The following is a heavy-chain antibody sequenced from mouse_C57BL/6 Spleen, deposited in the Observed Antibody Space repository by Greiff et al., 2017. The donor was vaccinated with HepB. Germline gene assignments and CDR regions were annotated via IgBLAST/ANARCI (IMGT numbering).Heavy chain of an antibody. Sequence: QVQLQQPGAELVMPGASVKLSCKASGYTFTSYWMHWVKQRPGQGLEWIGEIDPSDSYTNYNQKFKGKSTLTVDKSSSTAYMQLSSLTSEDSAVYYCARGGFITTVVAFDYWGQGTTLTVSS. J-gene: IGHJ2*01. CDR1: GYTFTSYW. CDR3: ARGGFITTVVAFDY. V-gene: IGHV1-69*01. D-gene: IGHD1-1*01. CDR2: IDPSDSYT.